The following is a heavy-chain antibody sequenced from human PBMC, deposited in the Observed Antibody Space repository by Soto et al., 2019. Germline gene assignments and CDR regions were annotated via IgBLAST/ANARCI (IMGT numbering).Heavy chain of an antibody. CDR2: ISSSSSYI. V-gene: IGHV3-21*01. CDR3: ARDMVGATYYYYYYGMDV. CDR1: GFTFSSYS. J-gene: IGHJ6*02. Sequence: GGSLRLSCAASGFTFSSYSMNWVRQAPGKGLEWVSSISSSSSYIYYADSVKGRFTISRDNAKNSLYLQMNSLRAEDTAVYYCARDMVGATYYYYYYGMDVWGQGTTVTVSS. D-gene: IGHD1-26*01.